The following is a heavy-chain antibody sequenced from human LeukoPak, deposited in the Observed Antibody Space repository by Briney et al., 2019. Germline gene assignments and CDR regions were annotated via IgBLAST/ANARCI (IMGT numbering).Heavy chain of an antibody. Sequence: ASETLSLTCAIYGGSFSGYYWSWIRQPPGKGLEWIGEINHSGSTNYNPSLKSRVTISVDTSKNQFSLKLSSVTAADTAVYYCARARGRLWPGGWFDPWGQGTLVTVSS. CDR2: INHSGST. D-gene: IGHD2-21*01. J-gene: IGHJ5*02. CDR1: GGSFSGYY. CDR3: ARARGRLWPGGWFDP. V-gene: IGHV4-34*01.